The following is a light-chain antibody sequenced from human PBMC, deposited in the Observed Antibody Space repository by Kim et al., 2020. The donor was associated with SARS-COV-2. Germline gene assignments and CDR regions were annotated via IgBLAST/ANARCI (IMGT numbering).Light chain of an antibody. CDR3: SSYISSSIRLV. V-gene: IGLV2-14*03. CDR2: DVN. J-gene: IGLJ2*01. CDR1: SSDVGGYNY. Sequence: QSTLTQPASVSGSPGQSITISCTGTSSDVGGYNYVSWYQQQPGRAPKLMIHDVNKRPSGVSNRFSGSKSGNTASLTISGLQTEDEADYYCSSYISSSIRLVFGAGTQLTVL.